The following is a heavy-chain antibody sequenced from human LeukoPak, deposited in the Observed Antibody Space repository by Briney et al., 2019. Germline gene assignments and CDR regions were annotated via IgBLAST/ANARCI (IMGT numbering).Heavy chain of an antibody. CDR3: TREGSASY. D-gene: IGHD3-10*01. CDR2: GST. Sequence: GSTNYNPSLKSRVTMSVDTSKNQFSLRLSSVTAADTAVCYCTREGSASYWGQGILVTVSS. J-gene: IGHJ4*02. V-gene: IGHV4-4*07.